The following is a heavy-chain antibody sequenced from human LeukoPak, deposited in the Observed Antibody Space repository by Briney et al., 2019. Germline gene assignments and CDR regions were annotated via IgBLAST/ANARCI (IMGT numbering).Heavy chain of an antibody. CDR2: ISPNGGNT. CDR3: ARENWGGSDY. Sequence: GGSLRLSCAPWGFTFSIYTVHCVRQAPGKGLESVSAISPNGGNTYYVNSVKGRFIISRDNSKNTLYLQMGSLRPEDMAVYYCARENWGGSDYWGQGTLVTVSS. J-gene: IGHJ4*02. D-gene: IGHD7-27*01. CDR1: GFTFSIYT. V-gene: IGHV3-64*01.